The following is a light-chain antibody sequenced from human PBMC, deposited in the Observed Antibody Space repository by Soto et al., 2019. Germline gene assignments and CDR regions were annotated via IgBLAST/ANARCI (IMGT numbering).Light chain of an antibody. CDR3: QHHNSYSGT. V-gene: IGKV1-5*01. J-gene: IGKJ1*01. CDR2: DAS. CDR1: QSISSW. Sequence: DIPMTQSPSTLSASVGDRVTITCRASQSISSWLAWYQQKPGKAPKLLIYDASSLESGVPSRFSGSGSGTEFTLTISSLQPDDFATYYCQHHNSYSGTFGQGTKVEIK.